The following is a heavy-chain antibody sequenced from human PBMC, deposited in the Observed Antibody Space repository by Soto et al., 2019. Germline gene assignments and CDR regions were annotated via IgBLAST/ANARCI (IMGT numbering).Heavy chain of an antibody. D-gene: IGHD2-2*01. J-gene: IGHJ4*02. CDR3: AKTIVVVPAASLDY. V-gene: IGHV3-23*01. Sequence: PVGSLRLSCAASGFTFSSYAMSWVRQAPGKGLEWVSAISGSGGSTYYADSVKGRFTISRDNSKNTLYLQMNSLRAEDTAVYYCAKTIVVVPAASLDYWGPGTLVTVS. CDR1: GFTFSSYA. CDR2: ISGSGGST.